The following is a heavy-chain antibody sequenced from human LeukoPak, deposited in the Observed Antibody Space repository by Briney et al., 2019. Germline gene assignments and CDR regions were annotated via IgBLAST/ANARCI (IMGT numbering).Heavy chain of an antibody. J-gene: IGHJ6*04. Sequence: PSETLSLTCTVSGGSISSGGYYWRWIRQHPGKGLEWIEYIYYNGSTYYNPSLKSRVTIAVHTSKTQFSLKLSSVTAADTAVYYCARESITMVRGVISDGMDVWGKGTTVTVSS. CDR1: GGSISSGGYY. D-gene: IGHD3-10*01. V-gene: IGHV4-31*03. CDR2: IYYNGST. CDR3: ARESITMVRGVISDGMDV.